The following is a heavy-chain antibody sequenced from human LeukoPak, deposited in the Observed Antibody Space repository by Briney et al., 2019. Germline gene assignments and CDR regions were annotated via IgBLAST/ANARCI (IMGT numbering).Heavy chain of an antibody. CDR3: ARDGRASYYYYYMDV. Sequence: SETLSLTCTISGGSISSSNYHWGWIHQPPGKGLEWIGSIYYSGTTYYNPSLKSRVTISVDTSKNQFFLKLTSVTAADTAVYYCARDGRASYYYYYMDVWGEGTTVTVSS. CDR2: IYYSGTT. CDR1: GGSISSSNYH. J-gene: IGHJ6*03. V-gene: IGHV4-39*07.